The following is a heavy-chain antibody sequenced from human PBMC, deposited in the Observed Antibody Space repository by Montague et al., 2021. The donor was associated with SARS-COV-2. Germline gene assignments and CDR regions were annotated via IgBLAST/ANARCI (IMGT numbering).Heavy chain of an antibody. CDR3: TRDYRSIVGDGLDI. V-gene: IGHV3-48*03. Sequence: SLRLSCAASGFTFSNYDMNWVRQAPGQGPEWISYISTSAYTTSYAGSVKGRFTISRDNGKNSLYLQMNSLRVDDTAVYHCTRDYRSIVGDGLDIWGQGTKVTVSS. J-gene: IGHJ3*02. CDR2: ISTSAYTT. CDR1: GFTFSNYD. D-gene: IGHD3-16*02.